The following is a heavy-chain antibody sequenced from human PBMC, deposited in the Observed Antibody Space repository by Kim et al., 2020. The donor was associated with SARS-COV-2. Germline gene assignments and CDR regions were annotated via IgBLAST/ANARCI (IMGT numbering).Heavy chain of an antibody. J-gene: IGHJ6*02. Sequence: ASVKVSCKASGYTFTGYYMHWVRQAPGQGLEWMGWINPNSGGTNYAQKFQGWVTMTRDTSISTAYMELSRLRSDDTAVYYCARDGCSSTSCYASRWYYYYYGMDVWGQGTTVTVSS. V-gene: IGHV1-2*04. CDR2: INPNSGGT. D-gene: IGHD2-2*01. CDR3: ARDGCSSTSCYASRWYYYYYGMDV. CDR1: GYTFTGYY.